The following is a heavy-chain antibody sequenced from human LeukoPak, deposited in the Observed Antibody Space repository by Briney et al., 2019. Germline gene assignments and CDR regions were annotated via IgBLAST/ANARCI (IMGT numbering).Heavy chain of an antibody. Sequence: ASVKVSCKASGYTFTSYGISWVRQAPGQGLEWMGGIIPIFGTANYAQKFQGRVTITADESTSTAYMELSSLRSEGTAVYYCARGEGNWNYTSYYYYMDVWGKGTTVTVSS. J-gene: IGHJ6*03. CDR1: GYTFTSYG. CDR3: ARGEGNWNYTSYYYYMDV. V-gene: IGHV1-69*13. CDR2: IIPIFGTA. D-gene: IGHD1-7*01.